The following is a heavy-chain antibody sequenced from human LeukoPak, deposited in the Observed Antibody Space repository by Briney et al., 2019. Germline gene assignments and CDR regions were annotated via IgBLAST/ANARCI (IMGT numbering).Heavy chain of an antibody. CDR3: AKLLISVHDAFDI. D-gene: IGHD5/OR15-5a*01. J-gene: IGHJ3*02. V-gene: IGHV3-23*01. CDR2: ISGSGDST. Sequence: PGGSLRLSCAASGFTFRSYAMTWVRQAPGKGLEWVSVISGSGDSTYYEDSVKGRFTISRDNSKNTLYLQMNSLRAEDTAVYYCAKLLISVHDAFDIWGQGTMVIVSS. CDR1: GFTFRSYA.